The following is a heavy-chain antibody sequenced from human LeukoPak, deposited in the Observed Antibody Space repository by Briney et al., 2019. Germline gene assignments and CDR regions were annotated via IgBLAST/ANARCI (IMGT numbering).Heavy chain of an antibody. CDR3: ARWLQSYYYYGMDV. V-gene: IGHV4-61*02. Sequence: SQTLSLTCTVSGGSISSGSYYWSWIRQPAGKGLEWIGRIYTSGSTNYNPSLKSRVTISVDTSKNQFSLKLSSVTAADTAVYYCARWLQSYYYYGMDVWGQGTTVTVSS. CDR1: GGSISSGSYY. J-gene: IGHJ6*02. D-gene: IGHD5-24*01. CDR2: IYTSGST.